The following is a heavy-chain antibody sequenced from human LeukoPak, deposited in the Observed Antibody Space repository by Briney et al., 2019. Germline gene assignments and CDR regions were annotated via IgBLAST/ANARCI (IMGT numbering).Heavy chain of an antibody. CDR2: ISAYNGNT. J-gene: IGHJ4*02. D-gene: IGHD6-13*01. CDR1: GYTFTTYG. CDR3: ARGGAYSSTWYVDY. V-gene: IGHV1-18*01. Sequence: GASVKVSCKASGYTFTTYGINWVRQAPGQGLEWMGWISAYNGNTNYAQKLQGRVTMTTDTSTSTAYMELRSLRSDDTAVYYCARGGAYSSTWYVDYWGQGTLVTVSS.